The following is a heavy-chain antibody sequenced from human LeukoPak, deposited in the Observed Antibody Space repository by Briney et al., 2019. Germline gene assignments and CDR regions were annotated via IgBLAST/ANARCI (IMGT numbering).Heavy chain of an antibody. CDR1: GGSISSYY. J-gene: IGHJ4*02. Sequence: PETLSLTCTVSGGSISSYYWSWIRHPAGKGLEWIGRIYTSGSTNYNTSLKSRVTMSVDTSKNQFSLKLSSVTAADTAVYYCARALSAAAGALAFDYWGQGTLVTVSS. D-gene: IGHD6-13*01. CDR3: ARALSAAAGALAFDY. V-gene: IGHV4-4*07. CDR2: IYTSGST.